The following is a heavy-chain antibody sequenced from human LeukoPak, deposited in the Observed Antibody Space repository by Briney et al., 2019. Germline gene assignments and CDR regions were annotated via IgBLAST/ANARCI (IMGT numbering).Heavy chain of an antibody. Sequence: GASVKVSCRTSGYTFTNYYMHWVRQAPGQGLEWMGWINPNSGGTNYAQKFQGWVTMTRDTSISTAYMELSRLRSGDTAVYYCAREFRSGSYSEFDYWGQGTLVTVSS. V-gene: IGHV1-2*04. CDR1: GYTFTNYY. J-gene: IGHJ4*02. D-gene: IGHD1-26*01. CDR2: INPNSGGT. CDR3: AREFRSGSYSEFDY.